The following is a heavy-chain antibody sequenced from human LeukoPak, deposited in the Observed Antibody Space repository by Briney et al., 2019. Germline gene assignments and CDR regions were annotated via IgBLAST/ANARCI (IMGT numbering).Heavy chain of an antibody. CDR2: IYASGST. V-gene: IGHV4-4*07. D-gene: IGHD3-10*01. CDR3: ARDRRPGGSGASYYYMDV. J-gene: IGHJ6*03. CDR1: GGSISSYY. Sequence: SETLSLTCTVSGGSISSYYWSWIRQPAGKGLEWIGRIYASGSTNYNPSLKSRVTMSVDTSKNQFSLKLSSVTAADTAVYYCARDRRPGGSGASYYYMDVWGKGTTVTISS.